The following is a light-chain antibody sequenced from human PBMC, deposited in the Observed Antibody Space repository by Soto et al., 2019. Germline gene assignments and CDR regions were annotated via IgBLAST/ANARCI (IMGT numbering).Light chain of an antibody. V-gene: IGKV3-15*01. J-gene: IGKJ4*02. Sequence: EIVMTQSPATVSVSTGESTTVSCMASQSVSSNLAWYQQKPGLAPRHLSCAALTMCSGISATMRVSGSGIELTITFVSLSGEDVALYYCQQVSPSAHTFGEGTKVDIK. CDR1: QSVSSN. CDR3: QQVSPSAHT. CDR2: AAL.